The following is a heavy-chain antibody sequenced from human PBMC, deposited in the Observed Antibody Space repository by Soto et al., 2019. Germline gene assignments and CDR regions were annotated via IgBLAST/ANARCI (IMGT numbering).Heavy chain of an antibody. V-gene: IGHV1-46*01. CDR1: GYTFTSYY. Sequence: ASVKVSCKASGYTFTSYYMHWVRQAPGQGLEWMGIINPSGGSTSYAQKFQGRVTMTRDTSTSTVYMELSSLRSEDTAVYYCARETYCYDSSGSYDAFDIWGQGTMVTV. CDR2: INPSGGST. CDR3: ARETYCYDSSGSYDAFDI. J-gene: IGHJ3*02. D-gene: IGHD3-22*01.